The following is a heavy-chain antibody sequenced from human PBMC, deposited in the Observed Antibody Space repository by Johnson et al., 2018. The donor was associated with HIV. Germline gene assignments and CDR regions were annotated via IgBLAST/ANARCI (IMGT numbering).Heavy chain of an antibody. CDR2: IYSGGST. CDR1: GFTVSSNY. Sequence: VQLVESGGGLIQPGGSLRLSCAASGFTVSSNYMSWVRQAPGKALEWVSVIYSGGSTGYADSVPGRFTLSRDNAKNSLYLQMNSLRAEDTALYYCARDGYRYDTGVLGAFDIWGQGTMVTVSS. D-gene: IGHD6-13*01. CDR3: ARDGYRYDTGVLGAFDI. V-gene: IGHV3-53*01. J-gene: IGHJ3*02.